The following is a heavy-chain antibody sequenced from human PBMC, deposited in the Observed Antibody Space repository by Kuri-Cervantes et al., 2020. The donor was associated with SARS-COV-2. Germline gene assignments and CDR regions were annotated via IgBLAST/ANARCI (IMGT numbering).Heavy chain of an antibody. CDR3: ARDGFSAYDAFDI. V-gene: IGHV7-4-1*02. CDR2: INTNTGNP. D-gene: IGHD5-12*01. J-gene: IGHJ3*02. Sequence: ASVKVSCKASGYTFTSYYMHWVRQAPGQGLEWMGWINTNTGNPTYAQGFTGRFVFSLDTSVSTAYLQISSLKAEDTAVYYYARDGFSAYDAFDIWGQGTMVTVSS. CDR1: GYTFTSYY.